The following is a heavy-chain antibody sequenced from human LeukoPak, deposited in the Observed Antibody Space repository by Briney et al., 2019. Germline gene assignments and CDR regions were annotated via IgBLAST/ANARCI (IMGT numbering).Heavy chain of an antibody. Sequence: PSETLSLTCTVSGGPISSSSYYWGWIRQPPGKGLVWIGSIYYSGSTYYNPSLKSRVTISVDTSKNQFSLKLSSVTAADTAVYYCARLFRSGYKAHRVYFQHWGQGTLVTVSS. CDR2: IYYSGST. CDR3: ARLFRSGYKAHRVYFQH. D-gene: IGHD3-22*01. V-gene: IGHV4-39*01. CDR1: GGPISSSSYY. J-gene: IGHJ1*01.